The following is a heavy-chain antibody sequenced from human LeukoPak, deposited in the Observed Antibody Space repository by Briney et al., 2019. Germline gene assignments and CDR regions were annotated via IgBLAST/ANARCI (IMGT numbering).Heavy chain of an antibody. CDR3: ARPPFTGYDILTGYYPDY. J-gene: IGHJ4*02. Sequence: GGSLRLSCAASGFTFSSYGMHWVRQAPGQGLEWVAVISYDGSNKYYADSVKGRFTISRDNSKNTLYLQMNSLRAEDTAVYYCARPPFTGYDILTGYYPDYWGQGTLVTVSS. CDR2: ISYDGSNK. V-gene: IGHV3-30*03. CDR1: GFTFSSYG. D-gene: IGHD3-9*01.